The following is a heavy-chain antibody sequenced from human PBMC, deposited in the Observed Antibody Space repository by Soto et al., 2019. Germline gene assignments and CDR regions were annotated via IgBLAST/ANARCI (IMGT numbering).Heavy chain of an antibody. V-gene: IGHV3-30*18. CDR2: ISYDGSNK. CDR1: GFTFSSYG. D-gene: IGHD3-10*01. J-gene: IGHJ6*03. CDR3: AKDWHYYGSGKDYYYMDV. Sequence: GGSLRLSCAASGFTFSSYGMHWVRQAPGKGLEWVAVISYDGSNKYYADSVKGRFTISRDNSKNTLYLQMNSLRAEDTAVYYCAKDWHYYGSGKDYYYMDVWGKGTTVTVSS.